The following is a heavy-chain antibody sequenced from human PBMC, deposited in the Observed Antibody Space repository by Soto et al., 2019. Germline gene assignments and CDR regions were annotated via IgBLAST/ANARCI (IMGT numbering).Heavy chain of an antibody. CDR1: GCSISSGGYY. D-gene: IGHD3-10*01. Sequence: SETLSLTSTVSGCSISSGGYYWSWIRQHPGKGLEWIGYIYYSGSTNYNPSLKSRVTISVDTSKNQFSLKLSSVTAADTAVYYCARVRLSAFDPWGQGTLVTVSS. V-gene: IGHV4-61*08. CDR2: IYYSGST. CDR3: ARVRLSAFDP. J-gene: IGHJ5*02.